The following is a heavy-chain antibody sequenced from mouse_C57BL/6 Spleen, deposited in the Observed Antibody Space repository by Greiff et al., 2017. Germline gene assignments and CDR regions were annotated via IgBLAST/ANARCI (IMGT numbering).Heavy chain of an antibody. Sequence: VKVVESGPGLVAPSQSLSITCTVSGFSLTSYGVSWVRQPPGKGLEWLGGIWGDGSTNYHSAPISRPSISKDNSKSQVFLKLNSLQTDDTATYYCAKMEYGYGHAMDYWGQGTSVTVSS. CDR1: GFSLTSYG. CDR3: AKMEYGYGHAMDY. D-gene: IGHD2-2*01. J-gene: IGHJ4*01. V-gene: IGHV2-3*01. CDR2: IWGDGST.